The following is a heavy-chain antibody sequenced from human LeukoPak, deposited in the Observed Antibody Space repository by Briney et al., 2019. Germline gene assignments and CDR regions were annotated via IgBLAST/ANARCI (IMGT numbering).Heavy chain of an antibody. CDR2: IHHSGST. J-gene: IGHJ6*02. CDR3: ARGKAASGWPYYYYYGMDV. D-gene: IGHD6-13*01. Sequence: SETLSLTCAVSGGSISSSKWWSWVRQPPGKGPEWIGEIHHSGSTNYNPSLKSRVTISVDTSKNQFSLKLSSVTAADTAVYYCARGKAASGWPYYYYYGMDVWGQGTTVTVSS. CDR1: GGSISSSKW. V-gene: IGHV4-4*02.